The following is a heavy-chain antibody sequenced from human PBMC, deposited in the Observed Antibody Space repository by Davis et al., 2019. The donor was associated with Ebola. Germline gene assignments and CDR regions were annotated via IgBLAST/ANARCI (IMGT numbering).Heavy chain of an antibody. CDR3: ARQGTGTTSPYYYYGMDV. CDR1: GYSISSGYY. J-gene: IGHJ6*02. Sequence: MPSETLSLTCTVSGYSISSGYYWGWIRQPPGKGLEWIGSIYHSGSTYYNPSLKSRVTISVDTSKNQFSLRLSSVTAADTAVYYCARQGTGTTSPYYYYGMDVWGQGTTVTVSS. CDR2: IYHSGST. D-gene: IGHD1-1*01. V-gene: IGHV4-38-2*02.